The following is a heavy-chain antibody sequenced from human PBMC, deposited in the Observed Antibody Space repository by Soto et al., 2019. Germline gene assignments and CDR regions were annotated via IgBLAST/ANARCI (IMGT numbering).Heavy chain of an antibody. CDR2: IKQDESET. V-gene: IGHV3-7*03. CDR1: GFTFSDYW. Sequence: PGGSLRLSCVASGFTFSDYWMSWVRQAPGKGLEWVANIKQDESETYYVDSVEGRFTISRENAKNSLYLQMNSLRAEDTAVYYCARRLSGKDSSGWYPYYYYYYGMDVWGQGTTVTVSS. J-gene: IGHJ6*02. D-gene: IGHD6-19*01. CDR3: ARRLSGKDSSGWYPYYYYYYGMDV.